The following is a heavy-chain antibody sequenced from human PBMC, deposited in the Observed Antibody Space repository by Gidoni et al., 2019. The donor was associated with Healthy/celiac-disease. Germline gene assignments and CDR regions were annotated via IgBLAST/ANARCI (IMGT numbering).Heavy chain of an antibody. V-gene: IGHV3-30*18. J-gene: IGHJ4*02. CDR3: AKSTGAQGYTYFDY. CDR1: GFTFSSYG. CDR2: ISYYGSNK. Sequence: QVQLVESGGGVVQPGRSLRLSCAASGFTFSSYGMPWVRQAPGKGLEWVAVISYYGSNKYYADSVKGRFTISRDNSKNTLYLQMNSLRAEDTAVYYCAKSTGAQGYTYFDYWGQGTLVTVSS. D-gene: IGHD5-18*01.